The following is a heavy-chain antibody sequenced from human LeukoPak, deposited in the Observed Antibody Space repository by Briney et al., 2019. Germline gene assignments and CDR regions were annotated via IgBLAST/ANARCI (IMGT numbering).Heavy chain of an antibody. J-gene: IGHJ5*02. CDR2: INHGGST. CDR1: GGSFSGYY. Sequence: SSETLSLTCAVYGGSFSGYYWSWIRQPPGKGLEWIGEINHGGSTNYNPSLKSRVTISVDTSKNQFSLKLSSVTAADTAVYYCARGRTSVRGYSYGISRGNWFDPWGQGTLVTVSS. V-gene: IGHV4-34*01. D-gene: IGHD5-18*01. CDR3: ARGRTSVRGYSYGISRGNWFDP.